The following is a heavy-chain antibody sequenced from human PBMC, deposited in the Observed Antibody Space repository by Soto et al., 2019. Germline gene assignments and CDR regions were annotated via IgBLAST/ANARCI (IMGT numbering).Heavy chain of an antibody. CDR1: GGSISSSGSS. CDR2: IYHSGST. J-gene: IGHJ3*02. Sequence: QLQLQESGSGLVKPSQTLSLTCAVSGGSISSSGSSWSWIRQPPGKGLEWIGYIYHSGSTYYNPSLKSRVTISLDRSKNQFSLKLSSVTAADTAVYYCARGDYANAFDIWGQGTMVTVSS. D-gene: IGHD4-17*01. V-gene: IGHV4-30-2*01. CDR3: ARGDYANAFDI.